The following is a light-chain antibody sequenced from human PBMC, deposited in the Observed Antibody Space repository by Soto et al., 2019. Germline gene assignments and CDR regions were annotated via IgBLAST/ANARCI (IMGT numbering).Light chain of an antibody. J-gene: IGLJ3*02. V-gene: IGLV2-14*01. CDR1: GSDIGGYNF. CDR3: SSFSSTTTLLV. CDR2: EVR. Sequence: QSVLTQPASVSGSPGQSLTISCTGTGSDIGGYNFVSWYQQHPGKAPKVILYEVRNRPSGVSSRFSGAKSGNTASLTISGLQAEDEADDYCSSFSSTTTLLVFGGGTKVTVL.